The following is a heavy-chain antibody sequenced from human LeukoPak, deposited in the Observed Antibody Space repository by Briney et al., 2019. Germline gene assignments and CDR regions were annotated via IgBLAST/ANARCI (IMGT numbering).Heavy chain of an antibody. CDR2: IYYSGST. CDR3: ARRGSDYGDINWFDP. Sequence: SETLSLTCTVSGGSISSSSYYWGWIRQPPGKGLEWIGSIYYSGSTYYNPSLKSRVTISVDTSKNQFSLKLSSVTAADTAVYYCARRGSDYGDINWFDPWGQGTLVTVSS. V-gene: IGHV4-39*01. J-gene: IGHJ5*02. CDR1: GGSISSSSYY. D-gene: IGHD4-17*01.